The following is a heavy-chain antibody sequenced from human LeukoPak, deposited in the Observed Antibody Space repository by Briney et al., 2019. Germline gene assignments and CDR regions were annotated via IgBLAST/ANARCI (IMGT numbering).Heavy chain of an antibody. J-gene: IGHJ4*02. CDR1: GFTFSSYA. D-gene: IGHD3-22*01. CDR2: ISGSGGST. V-gene: IGHV3-23*01. Sequence: GGSLRLSCAASGFTFSSYAMSWVRQAPGKGLEWVSAISGSGGSTYYADSVKGRFTISRDNSKNTLYLQMKSLRAEDTAVYYCAKVNYYDSSGSNVDYWGQGTLVTVSS. CDR3: AKVNYYDSSGSNVDY.